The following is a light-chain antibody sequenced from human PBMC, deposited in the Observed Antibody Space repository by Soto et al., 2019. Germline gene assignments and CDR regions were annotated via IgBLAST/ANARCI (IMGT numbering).Light chain of an antibody. CDR1: QSVSSY. Sequence: EIVLKQAPASLSVSPGEIATLYYRASQSVSSYLAWYQQKPGQAPRLLIYDASNRATGIPARFSGSGSGTDFTLTISGLEPEDFAVYYCQQRSNWPITFGQGTRLEIK. V-gene: IGKV3-11*01. J-gene: IGKJ5*01. CDR2: DAS. CDR3: QQRSNWPIT.